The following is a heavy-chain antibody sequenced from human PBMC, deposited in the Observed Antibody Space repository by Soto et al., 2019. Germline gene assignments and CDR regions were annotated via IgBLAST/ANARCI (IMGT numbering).Heavy chain of an antibody. Sequence: GGSLRLSCAASGFTFSSYAMHWVRQAPGKGLEWVAVISYDGSNKYYADSVKGRFTISRNNSKNTLYLQMNSLRAEDTAVYYCARDVSPHYYGSGSYYANGGWFDPWGQGTLVTVSS. J-gene: IGHJ5*02. CDR3: ARDVSPHYYGSGSYYANGGWFDP. V-gene: IGHV3-30-3*01. CDR1: GFTFSSYA. CDR2: ISYDGSNK. D-gene: IGHD3-10*01.